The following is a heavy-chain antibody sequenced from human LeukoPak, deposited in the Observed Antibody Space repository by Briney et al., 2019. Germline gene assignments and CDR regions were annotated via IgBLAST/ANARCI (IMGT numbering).Heavy chain of an antibody. J-gene: IGHJ4*02. CDR3: ARDKGYSSSSGGAFDFDY. CDR1: GGTFSSYA. V-gene: IGHV1-69*01. CDR2: IIPIFGTA. Sequence: SVKASCKASGGTFSSYAISWVRQAPGQGLEWMGGIIPIFGTANYAQKFQGRVTITADESTSTAYMELSSLRSEDTAVYYCARDKGYSSSSGGAFDFDYWGQGTLVTVSS. D-gene: IGHD6-6*01.